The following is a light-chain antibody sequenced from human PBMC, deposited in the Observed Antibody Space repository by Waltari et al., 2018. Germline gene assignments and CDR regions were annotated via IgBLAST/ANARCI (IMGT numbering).Light chain of an antibody. CDR1: IPNLGAGYA. J-gene: IGLJ2*01. Sequence: QSVLTQPPSVSAAPGRRVTISCTGDIPNLGAGYAVHWYQQLPETSPKLLIYGNNNRPSGVPDRFSASRSGTSASLAITGLQAEDEADYYCQSFDGRRTLFGGGTKLTVL. CDR3: QSFDGRRTL. CDR2: GNN. V-gene: IGLV1-40*01.